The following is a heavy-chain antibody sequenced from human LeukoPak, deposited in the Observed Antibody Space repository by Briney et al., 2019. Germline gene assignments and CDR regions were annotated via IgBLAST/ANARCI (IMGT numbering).Heavy chain of an antibody. V-gene: IGHV4-34*01. J-gene: IGHJ6*02. D-gene: IGHD6-13*01. Sequence: SETLSLTCAVYGGSFSGYYWSWIRQPPGKGLEWIGEINHSGSTNYNPSPKSRVTISVDTSKNQFSLKLSSVTAADTAVYYCARGARAAGNYYYYYYGMDVWGQGTTVTVSS. CDR3: ARGARAAGNYYYYYYGMDV. CDR1: GGSFSGYY. CDR2: INHSGST.